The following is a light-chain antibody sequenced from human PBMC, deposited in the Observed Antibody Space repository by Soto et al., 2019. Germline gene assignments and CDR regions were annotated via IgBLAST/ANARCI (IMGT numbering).Light chain of an antibody. Sequence: DIQMTQSPSSLSASVGDRVTITCRASQSISSYLNWYQQKPGKAPKLLIYAASSLQSGVPSRFSGSGSGTDFTLTIISLQPEDFATYYCQQSYSTRYTFGQVTKLEIK. CDR2: AAS. J-gene: IGKJ2*01. CDR1: QSISSY. CDR3: QQSYSTRYT. V-gene: IGKV1-39*01.